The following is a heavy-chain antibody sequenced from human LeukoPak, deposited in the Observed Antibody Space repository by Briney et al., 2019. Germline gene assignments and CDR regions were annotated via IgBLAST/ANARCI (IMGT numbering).Heavy chain of an antibody. CDR3: ARDPDNSGWYHWFDP. CDR2: IDSDGSNT. CDR1: GSTFSAYC. V-gene: IGHV3-74*01. J-gene: IGHJ5*02. Sequence: GGSLRLSCAASGSTFSAYCMHWVRQAPGKGRGWVSRIDSDGSNTRYADSVKGRFTISRDNAKNTLYLQMNSLRAEDTAVYYCARDPDNSGWYHWFDPWGQGTLVTVSS. D-gene: IGHD6-19*01.